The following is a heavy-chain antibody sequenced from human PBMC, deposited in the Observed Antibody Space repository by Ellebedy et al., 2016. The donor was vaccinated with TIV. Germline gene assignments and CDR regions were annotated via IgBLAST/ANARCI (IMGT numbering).Heavy chain of an antibody. V-gene: IGHV3-66*04. D-gene: IGHD2-15*01. CDR3: AGLRYCSGGSCPKARYYYYGMDV. Sequence: GESLKISCAASGFTVNNNYMTWVRQAPGKGLEWVSLIYSGGNTYYADSVKGRFTISRDISQNTLLLQMNGLRIEDTDVYYCAGLRYCSGGSCPKARYYYYGMDVWGQGTTVTVSS. CDR2: IYSGGNT. CDR1: GFTVNNNY. J-gene: IGHJ6*02.